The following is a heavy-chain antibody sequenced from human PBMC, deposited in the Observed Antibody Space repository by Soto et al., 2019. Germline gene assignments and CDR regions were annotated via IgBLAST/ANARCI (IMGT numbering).Heavy chain of an antibody. Sequence: GASVKVSCKASGYTFTSYGISWVRQAPGQGLEWMGWISAYNGNTNYAQKLQGRVTMTTDTSTSTAYMELRSLRSDDTAVYYCAREDYDFWSGYQDDVFAIRGQGTTVPGSS. CDR3: AREDYDFWSGYQDDVFAI. CDR1: GYTFTSYG. V-gene: IGHV1-18*01. CDR2: ISAYNGNT. D-gene: IGHD3-3*01. J-gene: IGHJ3*02.